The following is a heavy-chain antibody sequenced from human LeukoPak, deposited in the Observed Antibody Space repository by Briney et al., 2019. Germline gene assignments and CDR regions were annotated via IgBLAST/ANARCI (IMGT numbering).Heavy chain of an antibody. CDR2: ISSSSSYI. CDR3: ARDLSFWSGYLLPDFDY. J-gene: IGHJ4*02. Sequence: GGSLRLSCAASGCTFSSYSMNWVRQAPGKGLEWVSSISSSSSYIYYADSVKGRFTISRDNTKNSLYLQMNGLRAEDTAVYYCARDLSFWSGYLLPDFDYWGQGTLVTVSS. V-gene: IGHV3-21*01. CDR1: GCTFSSYS. D-gene: IGHD3-3*01.